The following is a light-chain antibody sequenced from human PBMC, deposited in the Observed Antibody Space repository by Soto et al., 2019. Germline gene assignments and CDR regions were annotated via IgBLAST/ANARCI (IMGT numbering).Light chain of an antibody. Sequence: EIVMTQSPATLSVSPGARAPLSCRASQTVNSNLAWYQKNPGQAPRLLIYGASTRAPGIPARFSGSGSGTEFTLTISSLQSEDFAVYYCQQYNNWPPLTFGGGTKV. CDR3: QQYNNWPPLT. CDR1: QTVNSN. J-gene: IGKJ4*01. CDR2: GAS. V-gene: IGKV3D-15*01.